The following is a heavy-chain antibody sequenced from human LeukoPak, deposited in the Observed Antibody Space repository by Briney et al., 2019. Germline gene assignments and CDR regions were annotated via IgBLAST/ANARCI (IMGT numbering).Heavy chain of an antibody. V-gene: IGHV4-4*07. J-gene: IGHJ5*02. CDR3: ARGGYCSSTRCYDNWFDP. D-gene: IGHD2-2*01. CDR1: GGSISSYY. CDR2: IYTSGST. Sequence: PSETLSLTCTVSGGSISSYYWSWIRQPAGRGLEWIGRIYTSGSTNYNPSLKSRVTMSVDTSKNQFSLKLSSVTAADTAVYYCARGGYCSSTRCYDNWFDPWGQGTLVTVSS.